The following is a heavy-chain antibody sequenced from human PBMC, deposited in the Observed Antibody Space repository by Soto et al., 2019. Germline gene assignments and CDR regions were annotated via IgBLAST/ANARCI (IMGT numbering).Heavy chain of an antibody. V-gene: IGHV4-31*03. D-gene: IGHD2-15*01. CDR1: GGSISSGGYY. CDR3: AREYGQGSSHRWFDP. CDR2: IYYSGST. J-gene: IGHJ5*02. Sequence: QVQLQESGPGLVKPSQTLSLTCTVSGGSISSGGYYWSWIRQHPGKGLEWIGYIYYSGSTYYNPSLKSRVTISVDTSKNQCSLKLSSVTAADTAVYYCAREYGQGSSHRWFDPWGQGTLVTVSS.